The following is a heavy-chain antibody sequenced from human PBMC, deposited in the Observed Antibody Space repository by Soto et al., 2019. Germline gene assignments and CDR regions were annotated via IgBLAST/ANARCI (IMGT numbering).Heavy chain of an antibody. CDR2: VTGYDGNA. CDR1: GYTFTNYG. V-gene: IGHV1-18*01. CDR3: ARTTHEEPTFDY. Sequence: QVQLVQSGAEVRKPGASVTVSCNASGYTFTNYGISWVRQAPGQGPEWMGWVTGYDGNANYEQRFQGRVTMTTDTSTNTAYMDLRRLSSDDTAVYYCARTTHEEPTFDYWGQGTLVTVSS. D-gene: IGHD1-26*01. J-gene: IGHJ4*02.